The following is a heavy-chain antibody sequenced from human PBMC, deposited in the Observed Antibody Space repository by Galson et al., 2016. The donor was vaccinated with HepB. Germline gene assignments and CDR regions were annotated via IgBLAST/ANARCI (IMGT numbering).Heavy chain of an antibody. Sequence: LSLTCSVSGAVITDYYWSWIRQSPGKGLEWIGYSFYSGSTSYNPSLKSRVTISVDTSKSQVSLRLTSVTAADTAVYYCARSRSYYVWGSLSYFDQWGLGMLVTVSS. CDR1: GAVITDYY. CDR3: ARSRSYYVWGSLSYFDQ. V-gene: IGHV4-59*01. J-gene: IGHJ4*02. D-gene: IGHD3-16*01. CDR2: SFYSGST.